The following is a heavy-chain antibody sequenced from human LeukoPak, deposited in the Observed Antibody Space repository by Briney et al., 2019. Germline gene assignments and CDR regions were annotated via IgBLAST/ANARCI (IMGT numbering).Heavy chain of an antibody. V-gene: IGHV3-48*01. Sequence: GGSLRLSCAASGFTFSSYSMNWVRQAPGNGLGWLSYISSSSSTIYYADSVKGRFTISRDNAKNSLYLQMNSLRAEDTAVYYCASLFSWHYWGQGTLVTVSS. CDR2: ISSSSSTI. CDR3: ASLFSWHY. J-gene: IGHJ4*02. CDR1: GFTFSSYS.